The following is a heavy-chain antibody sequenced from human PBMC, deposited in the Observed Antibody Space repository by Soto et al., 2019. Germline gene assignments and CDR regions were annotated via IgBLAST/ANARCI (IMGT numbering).Heavy chain of an antibody. J-gene: IGHJ4*02. CDR1: GGSISCGGYS. D-gene: IGHD2-21*01. CDR2: IYPSGST. Sequence: QLQLQESGSGLVKPSQTLSLTCAVSGGSISCGGYSWGWIRQPPGKGLEWIGYIYPSGSTYYNPSLQRRVAISVDRSKNQFALKLRSVTAADTAVFYCARGNVVAIDYWGQGTLVTVSS. CDR3: ARGNVVAIDY. V-gene: IGHV4-30-2*01.